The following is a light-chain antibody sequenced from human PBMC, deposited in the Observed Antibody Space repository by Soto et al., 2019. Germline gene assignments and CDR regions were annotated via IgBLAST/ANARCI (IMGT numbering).Light chain of an antibody. V-gene: IGKV1-39*01. CDR2: AAS. J-gene: IGKJ5*01. CDR3: QQSNSTPRT. CDR1: QSISSY. Sequence: DIQMTQFPSSLSASVGDRVTITSRASQSISSYLNCYQQKPGKAPKLLIYAASSLQTGVPSRFSGSGSGTDFTLTISSLQPEDFATYYRQQSNSTPRTFGQGTRLEIK.